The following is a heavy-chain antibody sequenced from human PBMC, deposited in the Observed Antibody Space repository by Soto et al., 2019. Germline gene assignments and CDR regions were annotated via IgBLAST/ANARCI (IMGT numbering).Heavy chain of an antibody. CDR2: ISGSGGST. D-gene: IGHD4-17*01. CDR1: GFTFSSYA. V-gene: IGHV3-23*01. CDR3: AKVDYGDYTGGWYFDL. Sequence: EVQLLESGGGLVQPGGSLRLSCAASGFTFSSYAMSWVRQALGKGLEWVSAISGSGGSTYYADSVKGRFTISRDNSKNTLYLQMNSLRAEDTAVYYCAKVDYGDYTGGWYFDLWGRGTLVTVSS. J-gene: IGHJ2*01.